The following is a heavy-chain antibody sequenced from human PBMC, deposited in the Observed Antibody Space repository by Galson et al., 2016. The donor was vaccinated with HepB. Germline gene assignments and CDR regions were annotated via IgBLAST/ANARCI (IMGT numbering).Heavy chain of an antibody. CDR2: ISSSSNSI. V-gene: IGHV3-21*01. D-gene: IGHD6-19*01. J-gene: IGHJ6*02. CDR1: GFTFSSYN. Sequence: SLRLSCAASGFTFSSYNMNWVRQAPGKGLEWVSSISSSSNSIYDADSAKGRFTISRDNAKNSLFLQMNSLRAEDTAVYYCARDERWPRGTDVWGRGTTVTVSS. CDR3: ARDERWPRGTDV.